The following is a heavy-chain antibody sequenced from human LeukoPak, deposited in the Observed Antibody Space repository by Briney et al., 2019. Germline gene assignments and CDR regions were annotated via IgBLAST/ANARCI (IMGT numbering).Heavy chain of an antibody. D-gene: IGHD3-10*01. CDR3: ARGMGFGELLRWFDP. CDR1: GYTFTSYG. CDR2: ISAYNGNT. Sequence: ASVKVSCKASGYTFTSYGISWVRQAPGQGLEWMGWISAYNGNTNYAQKLQGRVTMTTDTSTSTAYMELRSLISDDTAVYYCARGMGFGELLRWFDPWGQGTLVTVSS. V-gene: IGHV1-18*01. J-gene: IGHJ5*02.